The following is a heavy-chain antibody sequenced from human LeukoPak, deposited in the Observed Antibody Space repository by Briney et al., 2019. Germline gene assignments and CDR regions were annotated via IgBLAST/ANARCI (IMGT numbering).Heavy chain of an antibody. J-gene: IGHJ4*02. CDR2: IYTGGGR. CDR1: GFTLSSYA. V-gene: IGHV3-53*01. CDR3: ARGIDY. Sequence: GGSLRLSCAASGFTLSSYAMSWVRQAPGKELEWVSVIYTGGGRYYADSVRGRFTISRDTSKNMVFLQMNSLRVEDTAVYYCARGIDYWGRGTLVTVSS.